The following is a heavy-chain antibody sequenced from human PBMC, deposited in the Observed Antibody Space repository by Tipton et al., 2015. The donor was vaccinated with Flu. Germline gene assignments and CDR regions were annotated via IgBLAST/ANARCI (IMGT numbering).Heavy chain of an antibody. CDR3: ARSKNHDSFDI. Sequence: TLSLTCTVSGGPIDNSRFYWGWIRQPPGKGLEWIGSIYYRGTTFYNPSLKSRLTISVDTSKNHFSLRLSSVTAADTAVYYCARSKNHDSFDIWGQGTMVTVSS. V-gene: IGHV4-39*02. CDR2: IYYRGTT. D-gene: IGHD3-22*01. CDR1: GGPIDNSRFY. J-gene: IGHJ3*02.